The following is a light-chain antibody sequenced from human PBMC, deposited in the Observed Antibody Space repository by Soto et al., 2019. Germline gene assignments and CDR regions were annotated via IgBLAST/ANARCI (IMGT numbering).Light chain of an antibody. CDR1: QGMSNY. J-gene: IGKJ4*01. CDR3: LQHNSYPLT. V-gene: IGKV1-17*03. Sequence: DIQITQSPSPMSASVGVRVTITCRASQGMSNYVAWVQQKPGKVPKRLIYGASSLQGGVPSRFSGSGSGTEFTLTISSLQPEDFATYYWLQHNSYPLTFGGGTKVDIK. CDR2: GAS.